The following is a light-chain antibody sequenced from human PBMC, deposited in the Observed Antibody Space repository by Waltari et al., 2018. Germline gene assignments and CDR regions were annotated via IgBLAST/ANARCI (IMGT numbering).Light chain of an antibody. Sequence: SYVLTQAPSVSVAPGQTATITCGGNNIGSKSVHWYQQRPGQAPVLVIYNDFGRPSGIPERFSGSNSANTATLTISRVEAGDEADYYCQVWDGSSDHVVFGGGTKLTVL. CDR3: QVWDGSSDHVV. CDR1: NIGSKS. J-gene: IGLJ2*01. V-gene: IGLV3-21*04. CDR2: NDF.